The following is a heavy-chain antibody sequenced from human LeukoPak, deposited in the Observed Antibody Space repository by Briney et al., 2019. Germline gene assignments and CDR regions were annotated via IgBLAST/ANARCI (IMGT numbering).Heavy chain of an antibody. J-gene: IGHJ4*02. D-gene: IGHD5-18*01. V-gene: IGHV4-39*07. CDR3: ARDRDTAMVTYYFDY. CDR2: IYYSGST. Sequence: SSETLSLTCTVSGGSISSSSYYWGWIRQPPGKGLEWIGSIYYSGSTYYNPSLKSRVTISVDTSKNQFSLKLSSVTAADTAVYYCARDRDTAMVTYYFDYWGQGTLVTVSS. CDR1: GGSISSSSYY.